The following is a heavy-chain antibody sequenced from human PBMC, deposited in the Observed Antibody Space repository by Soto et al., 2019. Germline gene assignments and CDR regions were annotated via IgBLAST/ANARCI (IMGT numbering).Heavy chain of an antibody. CDR3: ATVAPTVTTQDDAFNI. V-gene: IGHV3-30*03. Sequence: GGSLRLSCAASGFTFSSYGMHWVRQAPGKGLEWVAVISYDGSNKYYADSVKGRFTISRYNSKNTLYLQMNSLRAEDTAVYYCATVAPTVTTQDDAFNIWGQGTMVTVSS. D-gene: IGHD4-4*01. J-gene: IGHJ3*02. CDR2: ISYDGSNK. CDR1: GFTFSSYG.